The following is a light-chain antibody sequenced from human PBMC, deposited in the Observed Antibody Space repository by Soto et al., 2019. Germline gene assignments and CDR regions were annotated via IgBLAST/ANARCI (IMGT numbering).Light chain of an antibody. CDR2: GAS. J-gene: IGKJ1*01. CDR1: QSVSSK. V-gene: IGKV3-15*01. Sequence: EIVMTQSPATLSVSPGERATLSCRASQSVSSKLAWYQQKPGQAPRLLIYGASTRATGIPARFSGSGSGTEFTLTNSSLQSEDFAVYYCQQHNNWPGTFGQGTKVEIK. CDR3: QQHNNWPGT.